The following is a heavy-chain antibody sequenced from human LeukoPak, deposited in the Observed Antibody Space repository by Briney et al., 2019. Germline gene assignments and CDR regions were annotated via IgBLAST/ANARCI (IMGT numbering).Heavy chain of an antibody. D-gene: IGHD4-23*01. V-gene: IGHV4-59*01. Sequence: SETLSLTCSVAGGSISGYYWSWIRQPPGKGLEWIGFIYYNGSTNYNPSLKSRITISVDTSKNQFSLKLNSVTAADTAIFYCARIRRYDYDGFRPGWVYWYFDVWGRGTLVTVSS. CDR2: IYYNGST. CDR1: GGSISGYY. J-gene: IGHJ2*01. CDR3: ARIRRYDYDGFRPGWVYWYFDV.